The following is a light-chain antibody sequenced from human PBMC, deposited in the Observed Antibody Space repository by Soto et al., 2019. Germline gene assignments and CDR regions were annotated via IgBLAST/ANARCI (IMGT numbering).Light chain of an antibody. Sequence: ERVMTQSPATLSVSPGERATLSCRASQSVSSNVAWYQQKLGQAPRLLIYGASTRATDIPARFSGSGSGTEFTLTISSLQSEDCAVYYCQQYNNWPYTFGQGTKLEIK. J-gene: IGKJ2*01. CDR3: QQYNNWPYT. CDR1: QSVSSN. V-gene: IGKV3-15*01. CDR2: GAS.